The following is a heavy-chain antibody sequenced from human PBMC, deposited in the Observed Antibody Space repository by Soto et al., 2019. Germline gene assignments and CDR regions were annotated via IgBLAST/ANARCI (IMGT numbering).Heavy chain of an antibody. Sequence: GGSLRLSCAASGFTFSSYGMSWVRQSPGKGLEWVSAISGSGGSTYYADSVKGRFTISRDNSKNTLYLQMNSLRAEDTAVYYCAKAVTYYDFWSGYSTYYYYYGMDVWGQGTTVTVSS. CDR2: ISGSGGST. CDR3: AKAVTYYDFWSGYSTYYYYYGMDV. D-gene: IGHD3-3*01. V-gene: IGHV3-23*01. CDR1: GFTFSSYG. J-gene: IGHJ6*02.